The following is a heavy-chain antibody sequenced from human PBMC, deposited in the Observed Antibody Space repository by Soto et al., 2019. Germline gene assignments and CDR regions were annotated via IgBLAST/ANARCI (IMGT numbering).Heavy chain of an antibody. J-gene: IGHJ4*02. CDR3: ARGGIAAAAPPDY. Sequence: QVQLQESGPGLVKPSQTLSLTCTVSGGSISSGGYYWSWIRQHPGKGLEWIGYIYYSGSIYYNPSLKSRVIISVDTSKNQFSLKLSSVTAADTAVYYCARGGIAAAAPPDYWGQGTLVTVSS. V-gene: IGHV4-31*03. D-gene: IGHD6-13*01. CDR2: IYYSGSI. CDR1: GGSISSGGYY.